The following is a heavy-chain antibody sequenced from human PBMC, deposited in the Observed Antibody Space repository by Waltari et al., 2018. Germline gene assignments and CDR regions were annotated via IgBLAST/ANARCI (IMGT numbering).Heavy chain of an antibody. CDR3: ARDPDGGNFDY. D-gene: IGHD2-15*01. CDR2: IKQEGREN. J-gene: IGHJ4*02. Sequence: EVQLVESGGGLVQPGGSPRLSCAASGFTFSSYWMSWVRQAPGKGLEGVANIKQEGRENYYVDSVKGRFTIARDNAKNSLYLQMNSLRAEDTAVYYCARDPDGGNFDYWGQGTLVTVSS. CDR1: GFTFSSYW. V-gene: IGHV3-7*01.